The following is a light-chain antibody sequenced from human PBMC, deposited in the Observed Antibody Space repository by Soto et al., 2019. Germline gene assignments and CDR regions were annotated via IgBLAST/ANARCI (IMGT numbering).Light chain of an antibody. CDR1: SGDVGAYNL. V-gene: IGLV2-23*01. CDR2: EDN. Sequence: QSALTQPASVSGSPGQSITISCSGSSGDVGAYNLVSWYQQHPGKAPRLIIFEDNKRPSGVSYRFSGSKSANTASLTIAGLQAEDKGDYYCCSYAGGNAWVFGGGTKLTVL. J-gene: IGLJ3*02. CDR3: CSYAGGNAWV.